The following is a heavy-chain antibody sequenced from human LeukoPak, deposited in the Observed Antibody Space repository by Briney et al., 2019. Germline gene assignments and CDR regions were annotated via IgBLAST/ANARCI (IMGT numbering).Heavy chain of an antibody. CDR1: GYTFTGYY. CDR3: ARGNDYDILTFDY. J-gene: IGHJ4*02. V-gene: IGHV1-2*02. Sequence: GASVKVSCKASGYTFTGYYMHWVRQAPGQGLEWMGWINPNSGGTNYAQKFQGRVTMTRDTSISTAYMELSRLRSDDTAVYYCARGNDYDILTFDYWGQGTLVTVSS. CDR2: INPNSGGT. D-gene: IGHD3-9*01.